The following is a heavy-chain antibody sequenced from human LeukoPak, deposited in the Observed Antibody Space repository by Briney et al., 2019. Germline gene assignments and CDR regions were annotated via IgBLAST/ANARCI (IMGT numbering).Heavy chain of an antibody. V-gene: IGHV4-59*01. J-gene: IGHJ5*02. D-gene: IGHD3-16*01. CDR3: ARFTPQGYGWGGYNRFDP. Sequence: SETLSLTCTVSGGSISNYYWNWIRQPPGKGLEWIGYIFYNEGTSYNPSLKSRVTISVDTSNNQLSLKVNSVTAADTAMYYCARFTPQGYGWGGYNRFDPWGQGTLVTVSS. CDR1: GGSISNYY. CDR2: IFYNEGT.